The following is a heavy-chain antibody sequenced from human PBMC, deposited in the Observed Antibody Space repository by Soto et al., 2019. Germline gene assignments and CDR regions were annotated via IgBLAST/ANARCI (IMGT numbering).Heavy chain of an antibody. J-gene: IGHJ4*02. D-gene: IGHD1-1*01. Sequence: QVHLVQSGAEVKKPGASVKVSCKGSGYTFTSYGITWVRQAPGQGLEWMGWISAHNGNTDYAQKLQGRVTVTRDTSTSTAYMELRSLRSDDTAVYYYVRGRYGDYWCQGALVTVSS. CDR1: GYTFTSYG. CDR2: ISAHNGNT. CDR3: VRGRYGDY. V-gene: IGHV1-18*01.